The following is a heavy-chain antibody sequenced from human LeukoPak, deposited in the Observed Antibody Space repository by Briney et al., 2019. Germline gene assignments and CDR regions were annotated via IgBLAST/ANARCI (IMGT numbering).Heavy chain of an antibody. J-gene: IGHJ6*02. CDR2: IKQDGSEK. V-gene: IGHV3-7*01. D-gene: IGHD2-15*01. CDR1: GFTFSSYW. CDR3: ARDQGIVVVVAASALRSVYYYGMDV. Sequence: GGSLRLSCAASGFTFSSYWMSWVRQAPGKGLEWVANIKQDGSEKYYVDSVKGRFTISRDNAKNSLYLQMNSLRAEDTAVYYCARDQGIVVVVAASALRSVYYYGMDVWGQGTTVTVSS.